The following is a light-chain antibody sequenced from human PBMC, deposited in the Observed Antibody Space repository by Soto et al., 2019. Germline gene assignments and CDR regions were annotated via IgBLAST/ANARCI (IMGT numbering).Light chain of an antibody. Sequence: MMMTQSPSSLSASAEERVILSFRTGHSVNNHVAWYQQKPGQAPRLLLYGASTWDAGIPVRFRGSGFGTEFTFTISSLQSEDFAAYYCQQYKNLPIFGQGTRLEI. CDR3: QQYKNLPI. CDR2: GAS. CDR1: HSVNNH. J-gene: IGKJ5*01. V-gene: IGKV3-15*01.